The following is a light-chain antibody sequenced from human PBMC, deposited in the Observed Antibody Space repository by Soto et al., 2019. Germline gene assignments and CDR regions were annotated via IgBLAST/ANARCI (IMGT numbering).Light chain of an antibody. J-gene: IGLJ2*01. CDR3: QTWGTASVV. Sequence: QLVLTQSPSASASLGASVKLTCTLSSGHSTYAIAWHQQQPEKGPRYLMKLNSDGSHSKGDGIPDRFLGSSSGAERYLTISSLQSEDEADYYCQTWGTASVVFGGGTKLTVL. V-gene: IGLV4-69*02. CDR2: LNSDGSH. CDR1: SGHSTYA.